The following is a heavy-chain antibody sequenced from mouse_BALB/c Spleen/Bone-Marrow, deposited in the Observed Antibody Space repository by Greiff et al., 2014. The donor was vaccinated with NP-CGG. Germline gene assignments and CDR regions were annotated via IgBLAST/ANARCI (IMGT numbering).Heavy chain of an antibody. CDR3: TRVYYYGSAWFAY. D-gene: IGHD1-1*01. CDR1: GYTFTSYW. V-gene: IGHV1-5*01. Sequence: EVQVVESGTALARPGASVKMSCKASGYTFTSYWMHWVKQRPGQGLEWIGAIYPGNSDTSYNQKFKGKAKLTAVTSTSTAYMELSSLTNEDSAVYYCTRVYYYGSAWFAYWGQGTLVTVSA. CDR2: IYPGNSDT. J-gene: IGHJ3*01.